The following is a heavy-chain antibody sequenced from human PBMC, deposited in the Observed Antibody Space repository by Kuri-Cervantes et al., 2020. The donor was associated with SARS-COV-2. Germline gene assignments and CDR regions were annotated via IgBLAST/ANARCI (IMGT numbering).Heavy chain of an antibody. D-gene: IGHD3-22*01. Sequence: GGSLRLSCAASGFTFSSCSMNWVRQAPGKGLEWVSSISSSSTYTHYADSVKGRFIISRDNAKNSLYLQMNSLRAEDTAVYYCARDSGDSSGLDAFDIWGQGTMVTGSS. CDR2: ISSSSTYT. V-gene: IGHV3-21*01. CDR1: GFTFSSCS. J-gene: IGHJ3*02. CDR3: ARDSGDSSGLDAFDI.